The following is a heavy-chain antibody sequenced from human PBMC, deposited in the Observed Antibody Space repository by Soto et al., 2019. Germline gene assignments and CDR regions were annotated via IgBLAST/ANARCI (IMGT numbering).Heavy chain of an antibody. CDR3: ARDSSSWLYNWFDP. D-gene: IGHD6-13*01. CDR1: GFTVSSKY. J-gene: IGHJ5*02. CDR2: IQSGGPT. V-gene: IGHV3-66*01. Sequence: PGGSLRLSCAASGFTVSSKYMSWVRQAPGKGLEWVSLIQSGGPTYYADSVKGRFTISRDTSENTVHLQMDSLRAEDTAVYYCARDSSSWLYNWFDPWGQGTLVTVAS.